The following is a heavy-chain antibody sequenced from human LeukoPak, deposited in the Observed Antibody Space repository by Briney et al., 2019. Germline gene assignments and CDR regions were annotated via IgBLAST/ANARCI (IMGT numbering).Heavy chain of an antibody. CDR3: ARKAYCGGDCYSFDY. Sequence: SETLSLTCAVYGGSFSDYYWSWIRQPPGKGLEWIGEINHSGSTNYNTSLKSRVTISLDTSKNQFSPKLSSVTAADTAVYYCARKAYCGGDCYSFDYWGQGTLVTVSS. CDR1: GGSFSDYY. D-gene: IGHD2-21*02. V-gene: IGHV4-34*01. J-gene: IGHJ4*02. CDR2: INHSGST.